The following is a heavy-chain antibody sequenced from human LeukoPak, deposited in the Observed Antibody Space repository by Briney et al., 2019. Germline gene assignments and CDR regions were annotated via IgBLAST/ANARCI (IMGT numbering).Heavy chain of an antibody. J-gene: IGHJ4*02. Sequence: ASVKVSCKASGYTFTSYAMHWVRQAPGQRLEWMGWISAGNGNTKYSQKFQGRVTITRDTSASTAYMELSSLRSEDTAVYYCAGGDCSSTSCYGDFDYWGQGTLVTVSS. CDR1: GYTFTSYA. CDR2: ISAGNGNT. D-gene: IGHD2-2*01. CDR3: AGGDCSSTSCYGDFDY. V-gene: IGHV1-3*01.